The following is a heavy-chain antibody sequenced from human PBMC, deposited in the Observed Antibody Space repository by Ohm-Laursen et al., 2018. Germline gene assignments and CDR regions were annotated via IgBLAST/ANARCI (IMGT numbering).Heavy chain of an antibody. J-gene: IGHJ5*02. CDR3: ARDEGVVGWFDP. CDR1: GFTFSEYY. V-gene: IGHV3-11*01. CDR2: ISTSGTTT. Sequence: SLRLSCAASGFTFSEYYMTWIRQAPGKGPEWLSYISTSGTTTSYADSVKGRFTISRDNAKNSLYLQMNSLRAEDTAVYFCARDEGVVGWFDPWGQGTLVTVSS. D-gene: IGHD2-15*01.